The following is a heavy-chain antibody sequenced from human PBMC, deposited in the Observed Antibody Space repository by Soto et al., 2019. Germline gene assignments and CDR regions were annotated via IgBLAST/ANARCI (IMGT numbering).Heavy chain of an antibody. CDR2: INHSGST. V-gene: IGHV4-34*01. CDR1: GGSFSGYY. CDR3: ARGDYDSSGYYSGFDY. J-gene: IGHJ4*02. Sequence: SETLSLTCAVYGGSFSGYYWTWIRQPPGTGLEWIGEINHSGSTNYNPSLKSRVTISVDTSKNQFSLKLTSVTAADAAVYYCARGDYDSSGYYSGFDYWGQGTLVTVS. D-gene: IGHD3-22*01.